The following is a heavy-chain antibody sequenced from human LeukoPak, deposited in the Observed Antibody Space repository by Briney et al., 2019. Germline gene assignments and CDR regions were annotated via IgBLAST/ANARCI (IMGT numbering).Heavy chain of an antibody. D-gene: IGHD1-26*01. Sequence: SETLSLTCTVSGGSISSYYWSWIRQPPGKGLEWIGYIYCSGSTNYNPSLKSRVTISVDTSKNQFSLKLSSVTAADTAVYYCARDNGSGSYYAGGAFDYWGQGTLVTVSS. V-gene: IGHV4-59*01. CDR2: IYCSGST. CDR1: GGSISSYY. CDR3: ARDNGSGSYYAGGAFDY. J-gene: IGHJ4*02.